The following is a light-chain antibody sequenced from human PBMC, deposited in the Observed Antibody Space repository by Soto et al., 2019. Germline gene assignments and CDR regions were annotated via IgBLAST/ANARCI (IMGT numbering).Light chain of an antibody. CDR2: DAS. CDR1: QSVSSC. CDR3: KRRSNGPR. V-gene: IGKV3-11*01. Sequence: EIVWTQSPATLSLSPGARATLSCRARQSVSSCLAWYHQKPGQAPMLLIYDASNRATGIPARFSGSESGTDFTLAISSLEPEDFAVYGCKRRSNGPRVGGGTQVEIK. J-gene: IGKJ4*01.